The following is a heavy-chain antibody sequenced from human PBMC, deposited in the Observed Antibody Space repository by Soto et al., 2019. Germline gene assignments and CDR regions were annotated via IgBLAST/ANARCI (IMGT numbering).Heavy chain of an antibody. J-gene: IGHJ6*02. Sequence: SEMLSLTCAVYGGSFSGHYWSWIRQPPGKGLEWIGEINHSGTTNYNPSLKSRVSMSVDTSKSQFSLRLSSVTAADTAVYYCARKSSLAARGLFRYNYYGMDVWGQGTTVTVSS. CDR3: ARKSSLAARGLFRYNYYGMDV. CDR2: INHSGTT. V-gene: IGHV4-34*01. D-gene: IGHD6-6*01. CDR1: GGSFSGHY.